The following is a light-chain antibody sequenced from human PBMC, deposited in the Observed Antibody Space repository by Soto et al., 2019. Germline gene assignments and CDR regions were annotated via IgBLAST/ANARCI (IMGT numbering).Light chain of an antibody. J-gene: IGKJ1*01. V-gene: IGKV1-5*01. CDR3: QQYNSYWT. CDR2: DAS. CDR1: QSISSW. Sequence: DIQMTQSPSTLSASVGDRVTITCRASQSISSWLAWYQQKPGKAPTLLIYDASNLESGVPSRFSGSGSGTEFTLTLSSLQPDDFATYYCQQYNSYWTFGQGTKVEIK.